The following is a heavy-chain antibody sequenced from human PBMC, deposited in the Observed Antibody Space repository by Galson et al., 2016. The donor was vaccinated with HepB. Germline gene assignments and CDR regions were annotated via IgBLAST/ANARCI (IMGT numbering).Heavy chain of an antibody. J-gene: IGHJ5*02. V-gene: IGHV3-23*01. D-gene: IGHD2-21*02. CDR2: ISASGTST. CDR1: GFTFSTYV. Sequence: SLRLSCAASGFTFSTYVMSWIRQAPGKGLEWVSGISASGTSTYYADSVKGRFTISRDNSKNTLYLQMNRLRAEDTAVYYCAREHIVVVTATNWFDPWGQGTLVTVSS. CDR3: AREHIVVVTATNWFDP.